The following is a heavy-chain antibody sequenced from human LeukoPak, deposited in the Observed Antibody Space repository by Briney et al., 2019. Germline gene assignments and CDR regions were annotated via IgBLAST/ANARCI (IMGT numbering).Heavy chain of an antibody. Sequence: SETLSLTCTVSGGSISSYYWSWIRQPPGKGLEWIGYTYYSGSTNYNPSLKSRVTISVDTSKNQFSLKLSSVTAADTAVYYCARDRGYYDILTGNGPYYYGMDVWGQGTTVTVSS. CDR3: ARDRGYYDILTGNGPYYYGMDV. V-gene: IGHV4-59*01. CDR1: GGSISSYY. J-gene: IGHJ6*02. CDR2: TYYSGST. D-gene: IGHD3-9*01.